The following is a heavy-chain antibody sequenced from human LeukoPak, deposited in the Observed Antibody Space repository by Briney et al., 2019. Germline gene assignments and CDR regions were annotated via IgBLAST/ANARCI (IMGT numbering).Heavy chain of an antibody. CDR3: AREWGFGVVDY. CDR2: ISYDGSNK. D-gene: IGHD3-3*01. Sequence: GGSLRLSCAASGFTFSSYGMHWVRQAPGKGLEWVAVISYDGSNKYYADSVKGRFTISRDNSKNTLYLQMNSLRAEDTAVYYCAREWGFGVVDYWGQGTLVTVSS. CDR1: GFTFSSYG. V-gene: IGHV3-30*03. J-gene: IGHJ4*02.